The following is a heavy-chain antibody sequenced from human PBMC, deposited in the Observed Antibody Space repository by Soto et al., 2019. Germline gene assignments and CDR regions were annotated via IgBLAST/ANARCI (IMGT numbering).Heavy chain of an antibody. CDR2: ISAYNGNT. Sequence: GASVKVSCKASGYTFTSYGISWVRQAPGQGLEWMGWISAYNGNTNYAQKLQGRVTMTTDTSTSTAYMELRSLRSDDTAVYYCARGRRRSGSPYYYYMDVWGKGTTVTVSS. CDR3: ARGRRRSGSPYYYYMDV. V-gene: IGHV1-18*01. J-gene: IGHJ6*03. CDR1: GYTFTSYG. D-gene: IGHD3-10*01.